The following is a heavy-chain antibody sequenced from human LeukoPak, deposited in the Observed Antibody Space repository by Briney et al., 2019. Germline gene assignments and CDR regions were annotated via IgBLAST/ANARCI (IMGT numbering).Heavy chain of an antibody. V-gene: IGHV3-23*01. CDR1: GFTFSSYA. D-gene: IGHD3-22*01. CDR2: ISGSGGST. Sequence: WGSLRLSCAASGFTFSSYAMSWVRQAPGKGLEWVSAISGSGGSTYYADSVKGRFTISRDNSKNTLYLQMNSLRAEDTAVYYCAKGTMIVVAADYMDVWGKGTTVTVSS. CDR3: AKGTMIVVAADYMDV. J-gene: IGHJ6*03.